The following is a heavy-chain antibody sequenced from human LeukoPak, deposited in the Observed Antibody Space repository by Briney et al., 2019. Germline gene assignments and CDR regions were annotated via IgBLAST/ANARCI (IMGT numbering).Heavy chain of an antibody. D-gene: IGHD3-10*01. V-gene: IGHV1-18*01. J-gene: IGHJ4*02. CDR1: GYAFTSHP. CDR2: ISAYNGNT. Sequence: ASVKVSCKASGYAFTSHPINWVRQAPGQGLEWLGWISAYNGNTNYAEKLRGRVTMTTDTSTSTAYMELRSLTSDDTAVYYCAGDGGSGSYQDYWGQGTLVTVSS. CDR3: AGDGGSGSYQDY.